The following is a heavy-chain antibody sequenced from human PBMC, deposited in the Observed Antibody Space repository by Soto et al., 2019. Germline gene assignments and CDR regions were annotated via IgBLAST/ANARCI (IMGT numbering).Heavy chain of an antibody. CDR2: INAHNGNT. Sequence: QVQLVQSGAEVKKPGASVKVSCKASGSTFPSSTVSWVRQAPGQGREWMGWINAHNGNTKYAQKFQGRLTMTTDTSTGTGYMELRSLRSDDTAIYFCAIADYGDPDYWGQGTLVTVSS. CDR1: GSTFPSST. CDR3: AIADYGDPDY. J-gene: IGHJ4*02. V-gene: IGHV1-18*01. D-gene: IGHD4-17*01.